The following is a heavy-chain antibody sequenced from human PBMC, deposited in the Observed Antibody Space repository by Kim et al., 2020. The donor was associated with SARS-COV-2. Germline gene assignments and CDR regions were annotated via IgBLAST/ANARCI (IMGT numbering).Heavy chain of an antibody. D-gene: IGHD3-3*01. V-gene: IGHV3-23*01. CDR3: AKDTPFWSGSGY. Sequence: YCANALKGRYPLTRDNSKNTLYLQMNSLRAENTAVYSCAKDTPFWSGSGYWGQGTLVTVSS. J-gene: IGHJ4*02.